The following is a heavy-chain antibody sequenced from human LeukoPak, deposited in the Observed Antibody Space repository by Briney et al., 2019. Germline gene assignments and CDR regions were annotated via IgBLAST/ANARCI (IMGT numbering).Heavy chain of an antibody. V-gene: IGHV3-21*05. CDR3: ARVVKGEHAFDI. Sequence: GGSLRLSCAASGFTFSSYSMNWVRQAPGKGLEWVSYISSSSSYIYYADSVKGRFTISRDNAKNSLYLQMNSLRAEDTAVYYCARVVKGEHAFDIWGQGTMVTVSS. J-gene: IGHJ3*02. D-gene: IGHD3-22*01. CDR2: ISSSSSYI. CDR1: GFTFSSYS.